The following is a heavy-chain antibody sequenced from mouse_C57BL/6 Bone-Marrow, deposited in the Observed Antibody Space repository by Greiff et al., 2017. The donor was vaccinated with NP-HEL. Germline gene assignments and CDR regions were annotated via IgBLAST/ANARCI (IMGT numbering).Heavy chain of an antibody. Sequence: QVQLQQPGAELVKPGASVKLSCKASGYTFTSYWMQWVKQRPGQGLEWIGEIDPSDSYTNYNQKFKGKATLTVDTSSSTAYMQRSSLTSEDSAVYYCARGGLRQRAWFAYWGQGTLVTVSA. CDR2: IDPSDSYT. V-gene: IGHV1-50*01. CDR3: ARGGLRQRAWFAY. D-gene: IGHD2-4*01. CDR1: GYTFTSYW. J-gene: IGHJ3*01.